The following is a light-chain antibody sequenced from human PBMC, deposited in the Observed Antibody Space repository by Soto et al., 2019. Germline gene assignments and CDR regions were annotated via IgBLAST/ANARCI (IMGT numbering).Light chain of an antibody. Sequence: EIVLTQSPATLSLSPGDRATLSCGASQSVSGNHLAWHQQKPGLAPRLLIYDASSRSTGIPDRFSGSGSGTDFTLIVSRLEPEDFAMYYCQQYGGSQITFGQGTRLEIK. J-gene: IGKJ5*01. CDR2: DAS. V-gene: IGKV3D-20*01. CDR1: QSVSGNH. CDR3: QQYGGSQIT.